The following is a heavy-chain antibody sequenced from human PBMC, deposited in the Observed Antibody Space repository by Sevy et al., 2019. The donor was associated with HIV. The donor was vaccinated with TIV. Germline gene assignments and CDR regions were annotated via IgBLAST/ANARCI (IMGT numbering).Heavy chain of an antibody. Sequence: GGSLRLSCAASGFTISSNYMSWVRQAPGKGLEWVSVIYSGGSTYYADSVKGRFTISRDNSKNTLYLQMNSLRAEDTAVYYCARDGVDTAMVTYWGQGTLVTVSS. J-gene: IGHJ4*02. CDR3: ARDGVDTAMVTY. CDR2: IYSGGST. CDR1: GFTISSNY. D-gene: IGHD5-18*01. V-gene: IGHV3-53*01.